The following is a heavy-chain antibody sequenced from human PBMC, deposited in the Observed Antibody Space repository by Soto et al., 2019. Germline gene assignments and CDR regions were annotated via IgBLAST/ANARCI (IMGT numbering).Heavy chain of an antibody. Sequence: QVQLVQSGAEVKKPGSSVKVSCKASGDTFSNHAISWVRQAPGQGLGWMGGIIPIFGTGNYAQNFQGRVTITADESTITIFMELTRMRSEDTAVYYCAREGRGTGDNYSFDCWGQGTLVTVSS. CDR1: GDTFSNHA. CDR2: IIPIFGTG. D-gene: IGHD1-1*01. J-gene: IGHJ4*02. V-gene: IGHV1-69*12. CDR3: AREGRGTGDNYSFDC.